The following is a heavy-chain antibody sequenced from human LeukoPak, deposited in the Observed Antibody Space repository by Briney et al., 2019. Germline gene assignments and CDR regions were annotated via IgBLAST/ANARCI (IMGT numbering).Heavy chain of an antibody. V-gene: IGHV4-59*01. D-gene: IGHD6-25*01. J-gene: IGHJ4*02. CDR2: IYYSGST. Sequence: SETLSLTCTVSGGSISSYYWSWIQQPPGKGLEWIGCIYYSGSTNYNPSLKSRVTISVDTSKNQFSLKLSSVTAADTAVYYCARGAAPYYFDYWGQGTLVTVSS. CDR3: ARGAAPYYFDY. CDR1: GGSISSYY.